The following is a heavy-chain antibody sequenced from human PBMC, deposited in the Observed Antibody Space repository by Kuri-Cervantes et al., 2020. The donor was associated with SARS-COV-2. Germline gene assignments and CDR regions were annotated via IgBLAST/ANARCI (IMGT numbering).Heavy chain of an antibody. V-gene: IGHV4-39*07. CDR3: ASGAYGQLTRY. J-gene: IGHJ4*02. Sequence: GSLTLSCTLSGGSITTRYYWGWLRQPPGQGLEWIGCIYSTGSAYYNAPLKSRATIFVDTSRSQLSLRLTSVTAADTAVYYCASGAYGQLTRYWGQGTLVTVSS. CDR1: GGSITTRYY. D-gene: IGHD3-16*01. CDR2: IYSTGSA.